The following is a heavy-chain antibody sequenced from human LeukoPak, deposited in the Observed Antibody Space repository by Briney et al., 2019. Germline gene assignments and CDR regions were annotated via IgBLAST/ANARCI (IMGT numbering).Heavy chain of an antibody. CDR2: IIPIFGTA. V-gene: IGHV1-69*13. J-gene: IGHJ4*02. Sequence: GASVKVSCKASGGTFSSYAISWVRQAPGQGLEWMGGIIPIFGTANYAQKFQGRVTITADESTSTAYMELSGLRSEDTAVYYCARDVSMIAAAGTSIGYWGQGTLVTVSS. CDR3: ARDVSMIAAAGTSIGY. CDR1: GGTFSSYA. D-gene: IGHD6-13*01.